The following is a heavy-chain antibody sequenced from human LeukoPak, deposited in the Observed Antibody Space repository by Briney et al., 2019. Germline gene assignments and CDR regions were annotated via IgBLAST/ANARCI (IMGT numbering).Heavy chain of an antibody. D-gene: IGHD3-3*01. J-gene: IGHJ5*02. Sequence: PGGSLRLSCVASGFSFGNYAMSWVRQAPGKGLQWVSQISGTGGATWYAGFARDRFTISRDNSKRTLYLQMSGLRVEDTAMYYCGRDTIFGVAPRTLGFDPWGQGTLVTVSS. V-gene: IGHV3-23*01. CDR2: ISGTGGAT. CDR1: GFSFGNYA. CDR3: GRDTIFGVAPRTLGFDP.